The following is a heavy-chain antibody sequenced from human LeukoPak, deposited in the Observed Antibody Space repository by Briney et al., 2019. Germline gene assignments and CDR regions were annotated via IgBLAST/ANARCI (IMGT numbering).Heavy chain of an antibody. J-gene: IGHJ4*02. CDR1: GYTFTGYY. V-gene: IGHV1-2*02. CDR2: INPNSGGT. D-gene: IGHD2-2*01. CDR3: ASAVVVVPAATSFDY. Sequence: ASVKVSCKASGYTFTGYYMHWVRQAPGQGLEWMGWINPNSGGTNHAQKFQGRVTMTRDTSISTAYMELSRLRSDDTAVYYRASAVVVVPAATSFDYWGQGTLVTVSS.